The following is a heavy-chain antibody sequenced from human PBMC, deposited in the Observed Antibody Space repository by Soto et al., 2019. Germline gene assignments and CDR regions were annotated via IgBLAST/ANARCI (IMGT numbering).Heavy chain of an antibody. D-gene: IGHD5-12*01. V-gene: IGHV3-30*04. J-gene: IGHJ2*01. CDR3: ARAGVEMATNWYFDL. CDR2: ISYDGSNK. CDR1: GFTFSSYA. Sequence: GGSLRLSCAASGFTFSSYAMHWVRQAPGKGLEWVAVISYDGSNKYYADSVKGRFTISRDNSKNSLYLQMNSLRAEDTAVYYCARAGVEMATNWYFDLWGRGTLVTVSS.